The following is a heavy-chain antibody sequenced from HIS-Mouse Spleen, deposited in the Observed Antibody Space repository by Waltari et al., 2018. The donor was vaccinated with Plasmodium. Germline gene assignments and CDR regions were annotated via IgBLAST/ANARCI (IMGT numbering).Heavy chain of an antibody. CDR3: ARVLGYKAAAGTFVEYFQH. V-gene: IGHV1-2*02. CDR1: GYAFTGYY. J-gene: IGHJ1*01. CDR2: INPNSGAT. Sequence: QVQLVQSGAEVKKPGASVKVSCTASGYAFTGYYMPRVQQAPGQGLEWLGWINPNSGATNYAQKFQGRVTMTRDTSISTAYMELSRLRSDDTAVYYCARVLGYKAAAGTFVEYFQHWGQGTLVTVSS. D-gene: IGHD6-13*01.